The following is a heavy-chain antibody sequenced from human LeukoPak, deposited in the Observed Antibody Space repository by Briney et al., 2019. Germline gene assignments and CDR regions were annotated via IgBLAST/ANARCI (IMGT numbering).Heavy chain of an antibody. J-gene: IGHJ6*03. CDR1: GGSFSGYY. Sequence: SETLSLTCAVYGGSFSGYYWSWIRQPPGKGLEWIGEINHSGSTNYNPSLKSRVTISGDTSTNHFSLKLSSVTAADTAVYYCRHNYMDVWGKGTTVTVSS. CDR3: RHNYMDV. V-gene: IGHV4-34*01. CDR2: INHSGST.